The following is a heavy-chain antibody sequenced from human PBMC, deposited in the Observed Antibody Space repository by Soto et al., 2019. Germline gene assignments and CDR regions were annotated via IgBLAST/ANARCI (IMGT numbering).Heavy chain of an antibody. CDR3: ARDDKQLVAGDNWFDP. V-gene: IGHV3-7*01. Sequence: GGSLRLSCAASGFTFSSYWMSWVRQAPGKGLEWVANIKQDGSGKYYVDSVKGRFTISRDNAKNSLYRQMNSLRAEDTAVYYCARDDKQLVAGDNWFDPWGQGTLVTVSS. D-gene: IGHD6-6*01. CDR2: IKQDGSGK. J-gene: IGHJ5*02. CDR1: GFTFSSYW.